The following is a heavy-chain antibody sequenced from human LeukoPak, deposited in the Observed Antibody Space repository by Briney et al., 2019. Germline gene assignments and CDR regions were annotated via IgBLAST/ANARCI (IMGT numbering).Heavy chain of an antibody. D-gene: IGHD3-22*01. V-gene: IGHV1-24*01. CDR2: FDPEDGET. CDR1: GYTLTELS. CDR3: ATYYDSSGYYFDAFDI. Sequence: ASVKVSCKVSGYTLTELSMHWVRQAPGKGLEWMGGFDPEDGETIYAQKFQGRVTMTEDTSTDTAYMELSSLRSEDTAVYYCATYYDSSGYYFDAFDIWGQGTMVTVSS. J-gene: IGHJ3*02.